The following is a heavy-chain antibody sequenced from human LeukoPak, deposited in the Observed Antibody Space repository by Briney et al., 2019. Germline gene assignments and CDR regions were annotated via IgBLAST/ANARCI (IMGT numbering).Heavy chain of an antibody. CDR2: ILYTGST. Sequence: PSETLSLTCAVSGGSISTYYWNWIRQPPGKGLEWIGYILYTGSTIYNPSLKSRVTMSVDTSKNQFSLKLTSVTAEDTAVYYCTREAVAGNGYNWFDPWGQGTLVTVSS. J-gene: IGHJ5*02. D-gene: IGHD6-19*01. CDR3: TREAVAGNGYNWFDP. CDR1: GGSISTYY. V-gene: IGHV4-59*08.